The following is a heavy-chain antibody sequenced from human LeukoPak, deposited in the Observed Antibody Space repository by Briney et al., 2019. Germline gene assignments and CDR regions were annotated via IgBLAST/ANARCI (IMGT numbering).Heavy chain of an antibody. D-gene: IGHD1-20*01. Sequence: SQTLSLTCTVSGGSVSSGSYYWSCIRQPAGKGLEWIGRIYTSGSTNYNPSLKSRVTISVDTSKNQFSLKLTSVTAADTAVYYCARNYNYIFLDVWGKGTTVTVSS. CDR3: ARNYNYIFLDV. V-gene: IGHV4-61*02. J-gene: IGHJ6*04. CDR2: IYTSGST. CDR1: GGSVSSGSYY.